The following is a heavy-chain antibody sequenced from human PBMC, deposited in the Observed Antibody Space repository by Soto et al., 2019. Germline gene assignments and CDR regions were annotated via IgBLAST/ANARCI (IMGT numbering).Heavy chain of an antibody. J-gene: IGHJ3*02. CDR3: ARVSISAVVVADDAFDI. Sequence: AVKVSCKASGGTFSSYATSWVRQAPGQGLEWMGGIIPIFGTANYAQKFQGRVTITADESTSTAYMELSSLRSEDTAVYYCARVSISAVVVADDAFDIWGQGTMVTVSS. CDR2: IIPIFGTA. V-gene: IGHV1-69*13. CDR1: GGTFSSYA. D-gene: IGHD2-15*01.